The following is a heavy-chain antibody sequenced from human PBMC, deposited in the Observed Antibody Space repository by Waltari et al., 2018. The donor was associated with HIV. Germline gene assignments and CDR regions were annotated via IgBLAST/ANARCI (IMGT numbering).Heavy chain of an antibody. CDR2: IKQDGSEK. CDR3: ATSRTFDY. D-gene: IGHD2-2*01. Sequence: EVQLVESGGGLVQPGGSLRLSCAASGFTFTSYWMSWVRQVPGKGLEGVANIKQDGSEKYYVDSVKGRFTISRDNAKNSLYLQMNSLRAEDTAVYYCATSRTFDYWGQGTLVTVSS. J-gene: IGHJ4*02. V-gene: IGHV3-7*01. CDR1: GFTFTSYW.